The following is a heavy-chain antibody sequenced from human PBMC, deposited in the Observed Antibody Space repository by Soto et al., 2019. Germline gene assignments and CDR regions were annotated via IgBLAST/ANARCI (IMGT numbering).Heavy chain of an antibody. J-gene: IGHJ4*01. V-gene: IGHV3-66*01. CDR1: GFTVSSNY. Sequence: PGGSLRLSCAASGFTVSSNYMSWVRQAPGKGLEWVSVIYSGGSAYYADSVKGRFTISRDNAKNSLYLQMKSLRAEDTALYYCARDPGIDILSGCYHRYLFAFWGQGTLVTVSS. D-gene: IGHD3-9*01. CDR2: IYSGGSA. CDR3: ARDPGIDILSGCYHRYLFAF.